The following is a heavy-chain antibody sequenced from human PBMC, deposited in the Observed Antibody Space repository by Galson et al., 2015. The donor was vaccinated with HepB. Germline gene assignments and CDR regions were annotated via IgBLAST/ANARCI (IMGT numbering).Heavy chain of an antibody. CDR3: ARAVYYDFWNGFGP. Sequence: LTCAVYGGSLSNHYWCWIRQSPGKGLEWLGEINHSGSTNYNPSLKNRVSISVDTSKNRFSLKLSSVTAADTAVYYCARAVYYDFWNGFGPWGQGTLVA. V-gene: IGHV4-34*01. D-gene: IGHD3-3*01. CDR2: INHSGST. J-gene: IGHJ5*02. CDR1: GGSLSNHY.